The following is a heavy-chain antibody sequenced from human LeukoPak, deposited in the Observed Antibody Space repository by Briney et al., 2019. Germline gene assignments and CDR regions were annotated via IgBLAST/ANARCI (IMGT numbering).Heavy chain of an antibody. CDR1: GYTFTGYY. J-gene: IGHJ4*02. D-gene: IGHD3-10*01. Sequence: ASVKVSCKASGYTFTGYYMHWVRQAPGRGLEWMGWINPNSGGTNYAQKFQGRVTMTRDTSISTAYMELSRLRSDDTAVYYCARGSGSYYHVSRPPDYWGQGTLVTVSS. CDR2: INPNSGGT. V-gene: IGHV1-2*02. CDR3: ARGSGSYYHVSRPPDY.